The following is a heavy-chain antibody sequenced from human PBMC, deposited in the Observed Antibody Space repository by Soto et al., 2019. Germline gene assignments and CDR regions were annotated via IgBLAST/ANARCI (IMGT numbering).Heavy chain of an antibody. CDR3: ATALRNYYDSSGLPRLNWFDP. CDR1: GYTLTELS. Sequence: ASVKVSCKVSGYTLTELSMHWVRQAPGKGLEWMGGFDPEDGETIYAQKFQGRVTMTEDTSTDTAYMELSSLRSEDTAVYYCATALRNYYDSSGLPRLNWFDPRGQGTLVTVSS. J-gene: IGHJ5*02. CDR2: FDPEDGET. V-gene: IGHV1-24*01. D-gene: IGHD3-22*01.